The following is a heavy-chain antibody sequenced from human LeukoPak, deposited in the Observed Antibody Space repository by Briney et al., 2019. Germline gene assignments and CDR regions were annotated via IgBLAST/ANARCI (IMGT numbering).Heavy chain of an antibody. V-gene: IGHV4-34*01. J-gene: IGHJ5*02. CDR2: INHSGST. D-gene: IGHD4-17*01. CDR3: ARGRRDYGDYNWFDP. CDR1: GGSISSYY. Sequence: KLSETLSLTCTVSGGSISSYYWSWIRQPPGKGLEWIGEINHSGSTNYNPSLKSRVTISVDTSKNQFSLKLSSVTAADTAVYYCARGRRDYGDYNWFDPWGQGTLVAVSS.